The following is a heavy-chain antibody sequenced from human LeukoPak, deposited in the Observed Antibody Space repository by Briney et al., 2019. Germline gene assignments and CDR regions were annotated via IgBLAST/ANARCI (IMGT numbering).Heavy chain of an antibody. J-gene: IGHJ4*02. CDR3: ARDWPPARYYFDY. Sequence: PGGSLRLSCAASGGTFNSYWMNWVRQEPGKGLEGVSRINSDGRFTNYADSVKGGVNITRDNDKSRVYLQKNSLRVQDTAVYFCARDWPPARYYFDYCGQGTLVSVSS. CDR2: INSDGRFT. V-gene: IGHV3-74*01. CDR1: GGTFNSYW. D-gene: IGHD2-2*01.